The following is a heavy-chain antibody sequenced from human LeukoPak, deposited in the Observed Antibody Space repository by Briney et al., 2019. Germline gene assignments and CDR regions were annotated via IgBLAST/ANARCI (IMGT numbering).Heavy chain of an antibody. J-gene: IGHJ4*02. CDR3: AKGRRFWGPSMDYFDY. Sequence: GGSLRLSCAASGFTFSSYGMHWVRQAPGKGLEWVAVISYDGSNKYYADSVKGRFTISRDNSKNTLYLQMNSLRAEDTAVYYCAKGRRFWGPSMDYFDYWGQGTLVTVSS. D-gene: IGHD3-16*01. V-gene: IGHV3-30*18. CDR1: GFTFSSYG. CDR2: ISYDGSNK.